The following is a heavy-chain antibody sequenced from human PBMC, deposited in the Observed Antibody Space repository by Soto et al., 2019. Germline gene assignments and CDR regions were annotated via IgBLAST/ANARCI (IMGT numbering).Heavy chain of an antibody. Sequence: PSEPLSLTCTVSGGSISSGGYYWSWIRQHPGKGLEWIGYIYYSGSTYYNPSLKSRVTISVDTSKNHFSLKLSSVTAADTAVYYCARDPILGYYDFWSGSFDYWGQGTLVTVSS. CDR1: GGSISSGGYY. V-gene: IGHV4-31*03. CDR2: IYYSGST. J-gene: IGHJ4*02. CDR3: ARDPILGYYDFWSGSFDY. D-gene: IGHD3-3*01.